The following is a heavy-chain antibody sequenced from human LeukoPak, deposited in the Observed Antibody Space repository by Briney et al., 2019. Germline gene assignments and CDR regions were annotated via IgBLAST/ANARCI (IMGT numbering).Heavy chain of an antibody. V-gene: IGHV3-23*01. CDR3: TKDCGTSRTLDY. CDR1: GFTFSNSA. J-gene: IGHJ4*02. Sequence: PGGSLRLSCAASGFTFSNSAMTWVRQAPGKGLEWVSSISSSGGTTYYADSVKGRFTISRDNSKNTLYLQMNSLRAEDMAVYYCTKDCGTSRTLDYWGQGTLVTVSS. CDR2: ISSSGGTT. D-gene: IGHD2-2*01.